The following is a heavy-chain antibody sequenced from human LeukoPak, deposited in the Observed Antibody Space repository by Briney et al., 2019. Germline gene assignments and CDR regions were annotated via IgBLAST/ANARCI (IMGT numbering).Heavy chain of an antibody. D-gene: IGHD5-18*01. V-gene: IGHV1-8*01. J-gene: IGHJ4*02. CDR3: ARGLTGYSYAGY. CDR2: MNPNSGNT. CDR1: GYTFTSYD. Sequence: ASVKVSCKASGYTFTSYDINWVRQATGQGLGWMGWMNPNSGNTGYAQKFQGRVTMTRNTSISTAYMELSSLRSEDTAVYYCARGLTGYSYAGYWGQGTLVTVSS.